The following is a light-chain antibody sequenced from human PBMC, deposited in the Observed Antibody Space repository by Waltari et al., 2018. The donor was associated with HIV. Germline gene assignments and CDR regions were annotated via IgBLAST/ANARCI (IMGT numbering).Light chain of an antibody. Sequence: QSALTQPRSVSGSPGQSVTISCTGTASDIGYFDYVSWYQQYPGKAPEVIIYVLFQRPAGVPDRFTASKSGITASLTISGLQDEDEADYYCCSYAGTYTYVFGSGTTVTVL. V-gene: IGLV2-11*01. J-gene: IGLJ1*01. CDR1: ASDIGYFDY. CDR2: VLF. CDR3: CSYAGTYTYV.